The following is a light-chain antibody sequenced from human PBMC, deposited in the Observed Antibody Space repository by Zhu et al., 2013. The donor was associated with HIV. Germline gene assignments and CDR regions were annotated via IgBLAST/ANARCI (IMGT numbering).Light chain of an antibody. Sequence: IQLTQSPSSLSASVGDRVTITCRASQGISNALAWYQQKPGKAPNLLISRASNLETGVPSRFSGSGSGMHFTFTISSLQPEDVATYFCQQFDDLPITFGQGTRLEIK. J-gene: IGKJ5*01. V-gene: IGKV1-33*01. CDR2: RAS. CDR1: QGISNA. CDR3: QQFDDLPIT.